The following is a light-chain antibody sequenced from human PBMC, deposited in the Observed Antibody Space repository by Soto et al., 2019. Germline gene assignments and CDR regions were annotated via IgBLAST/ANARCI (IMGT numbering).Light chain of an antibody. V-gene: IGKV3-15*01. CDR1: QSVSSN. CDR2: GAS. J-gene: IGKJ1*01. Sequence: EILMTQSPATLSVSQGEVATVSCRASQSVSSNLAWYQQKPGQAPRLLIYGASTRATGIRARFSGSGSGTEFTLTISSLQSEDFAVYYCQQYSNWPSWTFGQGTKVDIK. CDR3: QQYSNWPSWT.